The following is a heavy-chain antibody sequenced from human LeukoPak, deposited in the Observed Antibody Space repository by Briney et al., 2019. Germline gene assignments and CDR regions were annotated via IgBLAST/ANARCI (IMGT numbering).Heavy chain of an antibody. Sequence: GGSLRLSCAASGFTFSSYWMSWVRQAPGKGLEWVANIKQDGSEKYYVDSVKGRFTISRDNAKNSLYLQMNSLRAEDTAVYYCARGTYSSSWYFNYHYGMDVWGQGTTVTVSS. V-gene: IGHV3-7*01. CDR3: ARGTYSSSWYFNYHYGMDV. J-gene: IGHJ6*02. CDR2: IKQDGSEK. D-gene: IGHD6-13*01. CDR1: GFTFSSYW.